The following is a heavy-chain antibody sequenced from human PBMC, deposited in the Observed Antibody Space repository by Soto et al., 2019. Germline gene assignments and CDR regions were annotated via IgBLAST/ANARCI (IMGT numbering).Heavy chain of an antibody. V-gene: IGHV5-51*01. CDR1: GYSFTSYW. CDR2: IYPCDSDT. D-gene: IGHD4-17*01. Sequence: GESLKISCKGSGYSFTSYWIAWVRQMPGKGLEWMGIIYPCDSDTRYSPSFQGQVTISADKSISTAYLQWSSLKASDTAMYYCAIDYGTSYYGMDVWHTGNRVTFSS. J-gene: IGHJ6*04. CDR3: AIDYGTSYYGMDV.